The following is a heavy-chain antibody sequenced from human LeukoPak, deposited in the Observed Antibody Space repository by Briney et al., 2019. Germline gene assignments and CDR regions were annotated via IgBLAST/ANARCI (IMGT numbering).Heavy chain of an antibody. V-gene: IGHV4-30-2*01. J-gene: IGHJ2*01. D-gene: IGHD3-22*01. CDR1: GGSISSGGYS. CDR3: ARRGNDYYDSSNWYFDL. Sequence: SETLSLTCAVSGGSISSGGYSWSWIRQPPGKGLEWIGYIYHSGSTYYNLSLKSRVTISVDRSKNQFSLKLSSVTAADTAVYYCARRGNDYYDSSNWYFDLWGRGTLVTVSS. CDR2: IYHSGST.